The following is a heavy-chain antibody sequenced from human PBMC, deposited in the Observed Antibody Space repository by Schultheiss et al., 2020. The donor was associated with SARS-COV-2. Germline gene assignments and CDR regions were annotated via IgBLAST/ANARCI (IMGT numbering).Heavy chain of an antibody. D-gene: IGHD5-24*01. J-gene: IGHJ4*02. Sequence: GGSLRLSCAASGFTFSSYGMHWVRQAPGKGLEWVAVIWYDGSNKYYADSVKGRFTISRDNSKNTLYLQMNSLRAEDTAVYYCARDLGEMATVNWGQGTLVTVSS. CDR2: IWYDGSNK. V-gene: IGHV3-33*01. CDR3: ARDLGEMATVN. CDR1: GFTFSSYG.